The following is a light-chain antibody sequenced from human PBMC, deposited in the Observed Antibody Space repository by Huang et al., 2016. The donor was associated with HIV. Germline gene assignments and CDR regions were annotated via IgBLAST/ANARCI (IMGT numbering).Light chain of an antibody. J-gene: IGKJ3*01. CDR2: EAS. V-gene: IGKV3-11*01. CDR3: QERGNWPRFS. Sequence: EIVLTQSPATLSLSPGERATLSCRASQSVREYLAWYQHKPGQAPRLLIYEASQRAPGIPDRVSGSGSGTDFTLTISSLEPEDFAVYYCQERGNWPRFSFGPGTKVDIK. CDR1: QSVREY.